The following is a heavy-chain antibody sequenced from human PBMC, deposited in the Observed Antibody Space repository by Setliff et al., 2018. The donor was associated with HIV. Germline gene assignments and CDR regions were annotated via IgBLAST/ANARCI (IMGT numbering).Heavy chain of an antibody. CDR3: TREGRGDPAMATTRIDY. CDR1: GDSISSGSYF. D-gene: IGHD1-1*01. V-gene: IGHV4-39*02. J-gene: IGHJ4*02. Sequence: SETLSLTCSVSGDSISSGSYFWGWIRQTPGKGLEWIGNIYYTGFAYYNPSLKSRVTISLDTSTTHFFLNLTSVTDADTAVYFCTREGRGDPAMATTRIDYWGQGKLVTVSS. CDR2: IYYTGFA.